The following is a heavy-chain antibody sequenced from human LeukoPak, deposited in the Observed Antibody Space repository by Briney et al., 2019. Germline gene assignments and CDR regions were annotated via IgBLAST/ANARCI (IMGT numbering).Heavy chain of an antibody. D-gene: IGHD2-8*02. V-gene: IGHV4-34*01. CDR2: INHSGST. Sequence: SETLSLTCAVYGGSFSGYYWSWIRQPPGKGLEWIGEINHSGSTNYNPSLKSRATISVDRSNNQFSLKLRSVTAADTAVYYCARCTGSSALRTWGRGTLVTVPP. J-gene: IGHJ4*02. CDR1: GGSFSGYY. CDR3: ARCTGSSALRT.